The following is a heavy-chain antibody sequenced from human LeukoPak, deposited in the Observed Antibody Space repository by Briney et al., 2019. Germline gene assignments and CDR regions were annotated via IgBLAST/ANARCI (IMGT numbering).Heavy chain of an antibody. D-gene: IGHD6-19*01. CDR2: IYSSGST. Sequence: PSQTLSLTCTVSGGSISSGDYYWSWIRQPPGMGLEWIGYIYSSGSTYYNPSLKSRVTISVDTSKNQFSLKLTSVTAADTALYYCARYRTIAVSSTGWSDYWGQGTLVTVSS. V-gene: IGHV4-30-4*01. CDR1: GGSISSGDYY. J-gene: IGHJ4*02. CDR3: ARYRTIAVSSTGWSDY.